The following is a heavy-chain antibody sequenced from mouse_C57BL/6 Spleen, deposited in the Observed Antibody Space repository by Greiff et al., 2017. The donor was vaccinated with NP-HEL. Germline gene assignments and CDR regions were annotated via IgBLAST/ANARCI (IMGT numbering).Heavy chain of an antibody. V-gene: IGHV5-17*01. D-gene: IGHD1-1*01. Sequence: EVKLVASGGGLVKPGGSLKLSCAASGFTFSDYGMHWVRQAPEKGLEWVAYISSGSSTIYYADTVKGRFTISRDNAKNTLFLQMTSLRSEDTAMYYCARPNYYGSSSFDYWGQGTTLTVSS. J-gene: IGHJ2*01. CDR2: ISSGSSTI. CDR1: GFTFSDYG. CDR3: ARPNYYGSSSFDY.